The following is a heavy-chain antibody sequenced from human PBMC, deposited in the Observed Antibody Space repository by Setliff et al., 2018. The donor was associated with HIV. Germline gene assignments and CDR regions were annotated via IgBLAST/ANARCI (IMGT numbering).Heavy chain of an antibody. V-gene: IGHV4-39*01. CDR2: IYYSGTT. CDR1: GGLISSHIYQ. Sequence: SETLSLTCTVSGGLISSHIYQWGWIRQPPGKGLEWIGSIYYSGTTYYNPSLKSRLTISIDTSMNQFSLRLNALTAADTAVYYCARLGGNWGYWFDPWSQGTLVTVSS. J-gene: IGHJ5*02. CDR3: ARLGGNWGYWFDP. D-gene: IGHD7-27*01.